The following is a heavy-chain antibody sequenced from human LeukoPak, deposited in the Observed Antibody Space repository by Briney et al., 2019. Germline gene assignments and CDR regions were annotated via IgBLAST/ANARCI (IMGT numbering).Heavy chain of an antibody. CDR3: ARDWRWLQFRYYYYYMDV. CDR2: IYSGGST. Sequence: GGSLRLSCAASGFTVSSNYMSWVRQAPGKGLEWVSVIYSGGSTYYADSVKGRFTISRDNSKNTLYLQMNSLRAEDTAVYYCARDWRWLQFRYYYYYMDVWGKGTTVTVSS. J-gene: IGHJ6*03. D-gene: IGHD5-24*01. CDR1: GFTVSSNY. V-gene: IGHV3-53*01.